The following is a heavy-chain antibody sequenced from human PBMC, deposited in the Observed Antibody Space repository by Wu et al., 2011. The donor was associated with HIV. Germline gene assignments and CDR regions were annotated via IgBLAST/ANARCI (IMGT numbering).Heavy chain of an antibody. D-gene: IGHD4/OR15-4a*01. Sequence: QVQLVQSGAEMKRPGASVRLSCKASGYIFRNHGITWVRQAPGQGLEWMGWISIYKGYTNYAQKVWGRVTMTADTSTNTAYMDLKKLTSNDTAMYFCARDYCANNTCFRHGDVFDVWGQGTMVTVSS. CDR1: GYIFRNHG. CDR2: ISIYKGYT. CDR3: ARDYCANNTCFRHGDVFDV. V-gene: IGHV1-18*01. J-gene: IGHJ3*01.